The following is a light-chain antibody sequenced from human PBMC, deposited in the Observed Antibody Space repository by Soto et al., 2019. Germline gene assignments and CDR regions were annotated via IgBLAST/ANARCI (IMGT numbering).Light chain of an antibody. J-gene: IGKJ3*01. CDR1: QTISTY. Sequence: DIQMTQSPSSLSASVGDRVTITCRASQTISTYLNWYQQKPGKAPKLLIHAVSSLQSGVPSRFSGSGSGTDFTLTISSLQPEDFATYYCQQSYRTPLTFGPGTKVDIK. V-gene: IGKV1-39*01. CDR2: AVS. CDR3: QQSYRTPLT.